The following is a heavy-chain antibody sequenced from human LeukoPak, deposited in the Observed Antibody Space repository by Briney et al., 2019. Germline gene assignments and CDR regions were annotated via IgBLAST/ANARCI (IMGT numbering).Heavy chain of an antibody. CDR2: ISGSGTGI. D-gene: IGHD3-10*01. CDR1: GFTFATYE. CDR3: ARVHPGSGSQYLDY. J-gene: IGHJ4*02. Sequence: GSLRLSCAASGFTFATYEINWVRQAPGKGLEWVSYISGSGTGIYSADSVKGRFSISRDNAKNSVYLQMNSLRAEDTAVYYCARVHPGSGSQYLDYWGQGTLVTDSS. V-gene: IGHV3-48*03.